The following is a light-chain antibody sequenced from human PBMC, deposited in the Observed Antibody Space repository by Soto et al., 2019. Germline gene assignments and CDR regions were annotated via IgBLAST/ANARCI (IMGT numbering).Light chain of an antibody. J-gene: IGLJ2*01. Sequence: QSVLTQPPSVSGAPGQRVNISCTGSSSNIGAGYDVHWYQQLPGTAPKLLIYGNSNRPSGVPDRFSGSKSGTSASLAITGLQAEDEADYSCQSYDSSLSAVVFGGGTKLTVL. CDR2: GNS. CDR3: QSYDSSLSAVV. CDR1: SSNIGAGYD. V-gene: IGLV1-40*01.